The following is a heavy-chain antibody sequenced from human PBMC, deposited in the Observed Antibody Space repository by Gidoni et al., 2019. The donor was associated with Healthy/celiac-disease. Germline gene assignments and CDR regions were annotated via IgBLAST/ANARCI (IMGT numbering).Heavy chain of an antibody. Sequence: QVQLQESGPGLVKPSETLSLTCTVSGGSISSYYWSWIRQPPGKGLEWSGYIYYSGSTNYHPSLKSRVTISVDTSKNQFSLKLSSVTAADTAVYYCARQRGYSRYDAFDIWGQGTMVTVSS. CDR1: GGSISSYY. CDR3: ARQRGYSRYDAFDI. V-gene: IGHV4-59*01. J-gene: IGHJ3*02. CDR2: IYYSGST. D-gene: IGHD5-18*01.